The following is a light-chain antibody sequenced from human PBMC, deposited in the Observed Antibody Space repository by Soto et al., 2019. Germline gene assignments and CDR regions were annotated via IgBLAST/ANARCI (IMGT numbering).Light chain of an antibody. CDR3: QQYNSYSWT. CDR1: QSISSW. V-gene: IGKV1-5*01. Sequence: DIQMTQSPSTLSASVGDRVTITCRAGQSISSWVAWYQQKPGKAPKLLIHDASSLESGVPSRFSGSGSGTEFTLTISSLQPDDFATYYCQQYNSYSWTFGQGTKVEIK. CDR2: DAS. J-gene: IGKJ1*01.